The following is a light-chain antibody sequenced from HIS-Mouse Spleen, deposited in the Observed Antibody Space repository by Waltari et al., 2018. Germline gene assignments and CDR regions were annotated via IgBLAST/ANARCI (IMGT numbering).Light chain of an antibody. CDR3: CSYAGSSTWV. CDR1: SSDVGSYNL. V-gene: IGLV2-23*01. Sequence: QSALTQPASVSGSPGQSITISCTGTSSDVGSYNLVSWYQQHPGKAPKLMIYDGSKRPSWVSNRFSGSKSGNTASLTISGLQAEDEADYYCCSYAGSSTWVFGGGTKLTVL. J-gene: IGLJ3*02. CDR2: DGS.